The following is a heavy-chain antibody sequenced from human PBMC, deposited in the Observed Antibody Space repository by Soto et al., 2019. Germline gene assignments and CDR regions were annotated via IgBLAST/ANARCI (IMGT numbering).Heavy chain of an antibody. CDR1: GGSVSSGSYY. CDR3: ARGIEGWYQGRYYYGMDV. J-gene: IGHJ6*02. Sequence: PSETLSLTCTVPGGSVSSGSYYWSWIRQPPGKGLEWIGYIYNSGSTNYNPSLKSRVTISVDTSKNQFSLKLSSVTAADTAVYYCARGIEGWYQGRYYYGMDVWGQGSTVTVSS. CDR2: IYNSGST. V-gene: IGHV4-61*01. D-gene: IGHD6-19*01.